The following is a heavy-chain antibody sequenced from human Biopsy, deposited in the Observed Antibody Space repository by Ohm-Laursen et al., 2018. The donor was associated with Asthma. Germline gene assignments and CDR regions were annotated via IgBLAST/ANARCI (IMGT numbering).Heavy chain of an antibody. V-gene: IGHV4-30-4*01. J-gene: IGHJ4*02. D-gene: IGHD6-19*01. CDR2: IYYSGST. CDR1: GGSIGAGDYY. Sequence: SQTLSLTCSVSGGSIGAGDYYWSWIRQPPGKGLEWIGYIYYSGSTSHNPSLTSRLTISVDTSKNQFSLKLTSVTAADTAVYYCARGDSSGWSHYYFDYWGQGTLVTVSS. CDR3: ARGDSSGWSHYYFDY.